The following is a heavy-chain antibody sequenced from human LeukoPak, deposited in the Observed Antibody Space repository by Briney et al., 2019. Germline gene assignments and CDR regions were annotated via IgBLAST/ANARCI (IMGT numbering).Heavy chain of an antibody. Sequence: GGSLRLSCAASGFTFSSYAMSWVRQAPGRGLEWVSVIYSSGSTDYADSVKGRFTISRDNSKNTLYLQMNSLRAEDTAVYYCARDRSSGYGIDYWGHGTLVTVSS. CDR2: IYSSGST. D-gene: IGHD3-22*01. J-gene: IGHJ4*03. CDR3: ARDRSSGYGIDY. V-gene: IGHV3-53*01. CDR1: GFTFSSYA.